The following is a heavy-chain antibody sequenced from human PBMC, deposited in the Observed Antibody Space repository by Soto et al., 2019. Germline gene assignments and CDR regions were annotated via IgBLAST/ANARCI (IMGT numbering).Heavy chain of an antibody. CDR3: AKPPLGHNWFDP. J-gene: IGHJ5*02. D-gene: IGHD3-10*01. V-gene: IGHV3-23*01. Sequence: QPAXSPRLSCAASGLTFNSYAMSWVRTAPGKGLEWVSAISGSGGSTYYADSVKGRFTISRDNSKNTLYLQMNSLRAEDTAVYYCAKPPLGHNWFDPWGQGTRVTVSS. CDR2: ISGSGGST. CDR1: GLTFNSYA.